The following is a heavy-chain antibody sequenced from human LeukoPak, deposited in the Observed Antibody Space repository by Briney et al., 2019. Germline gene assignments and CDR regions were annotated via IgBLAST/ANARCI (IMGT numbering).Heavy chain of an antibody. CDR1: GFTFSSYA. CDR2: TSGSGGST. CDR3: AKGTMVRGPTRS. V-gene: IGHV3-23*01. J-gene: IGHJ5*02. Sequence: GGSLRLSCAASGFTFSSYAMSWVRQAPGKGLEWVSATSGSGGSTYYADPVKGRFTISRDNSKNTLYLQMNSLRAEDTAVYYCAKGTMVRGPTRSWGQGTLVTVSS. D-gene: IGHD3-10*01.